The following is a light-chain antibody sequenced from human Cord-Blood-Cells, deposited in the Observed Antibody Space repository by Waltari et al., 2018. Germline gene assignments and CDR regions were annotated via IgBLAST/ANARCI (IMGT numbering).Light chain of an antibody. CDR2: AAS. Sequence: DIQMTQSQSSLSASVGDRDTITCRASQSISSYLNWYQQKPGKAPKLLIYAASSLQSGVPSMFSGSGSGTDFTLTISSLQPEDFATYYCQQSYSTPLTFGGGTKVEIK. CDR1: QSISSY. J-gene: IGKJ4*01. V-gene: IGKV1-39*01. CDR3: QQSYSTPLT.